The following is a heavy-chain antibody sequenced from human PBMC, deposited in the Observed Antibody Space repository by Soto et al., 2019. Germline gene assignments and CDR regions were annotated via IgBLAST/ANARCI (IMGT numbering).Heavy chain of an antibody. J-gene: IGHJ4*02. D-gene: IGHD5-12*01. CDR1: GFTFSDHY. CDR3: ARGISGYAFDS. CDR2: NRNKANSYTT. V-gene: IGHV3-72*01. Sequence: EVQLVESGGGLVQPGGSLRLSCAASGFTFSDHYMDWVRQAPGKGLEWVGRNRNKANSYTTEYAASVKGRFTISRDDSKDSRYLQMNSLKSGDTDVYYCARGISGYAFDSWGQGTLVTVSS.